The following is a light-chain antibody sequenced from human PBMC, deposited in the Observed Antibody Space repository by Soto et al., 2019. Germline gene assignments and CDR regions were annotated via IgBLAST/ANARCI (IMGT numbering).Light chain of an antibody. Sequence: QSVLTQPPSVSGSPGQSVTISCTGTSSDVGSYNRVSWYQQPPGTAPKLIIYDVSNRPSGAPDRFSGSTSGNTASLTISGLQAGDEADYYCSLYTNNGSLIFGPGTKLTVL. CDR3: SLYTNNGSLI. J-gene: IGLJ1*01. CDR2: DVS. V-gene: IGLV2-18*01. CDR1: SSDVGSYNR.